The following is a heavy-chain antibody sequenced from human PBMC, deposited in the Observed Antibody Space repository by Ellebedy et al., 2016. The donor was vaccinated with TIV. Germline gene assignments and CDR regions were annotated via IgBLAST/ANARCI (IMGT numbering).Heavy chain of an antibody. CDR2: IKGDNGYT. J-gene: IGHJ4*02. Sequence: AASVKVSCKASGYTFTTHTIHSVRQPPGQSLKWMGSIKGDNGYTRYLQKFQARVTLTRDTSASKAYLEMSSLKSEDPAVYFCATEESSGWYLDYWGQGTLVTVSS. CDR1: GYTFTTHT. CDR3: ATEESSGWYLDY. V-gene: IGHV1-3*01. D-gene: IGHD6-19*01.